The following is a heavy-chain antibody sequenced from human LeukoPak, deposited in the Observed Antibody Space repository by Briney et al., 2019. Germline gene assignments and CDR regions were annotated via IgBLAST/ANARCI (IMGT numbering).Heavy chain of an antibody. CDR3: ARGSEFGVVIMDYYYGMDV. CDR2: INPNSGGT. Sequence: ASVKVSCKASGYTFTGYYMHWVRQAPGQGLEWMGWINPNSGGTNYAQKFQGWVTMTRDTSISTAYMELSSLRSEDTAVYYCARGSEFGVVIMDYYYGMDVWGQGTTVTVSS. D-gene: IGHD3-3*01. CDR1: GYTFTGYY. V-gene: IGHV1-2*04. J-gene: IGHJ6*02.